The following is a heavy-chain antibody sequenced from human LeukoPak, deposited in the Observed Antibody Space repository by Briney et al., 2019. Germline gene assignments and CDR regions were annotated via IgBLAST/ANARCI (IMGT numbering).Heavy chain of an antibody. CDR1: GFTFNSYE. V-gene: IGHV3-48*03. Sequence: QPGGSLRLSCAASGFTFNSYEMNWVRQAPGKGLEWVSYISSSGSTIYYADSVKGRFTISRDNSKDTLYLQMNSLRAEDTAVYYCAKDSADIVVVVAARWNWFDPWGQGTLVTVSS. J-gene: IGHJ5*02. CDR2: ISSSGSTI. D-gene: IGHD2-15*01. CDR3: AKDSADIVVVVAARWNWFDP.